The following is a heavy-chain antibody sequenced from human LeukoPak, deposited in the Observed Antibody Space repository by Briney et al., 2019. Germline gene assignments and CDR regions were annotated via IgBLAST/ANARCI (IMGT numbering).Heavy chain of an antibody. D-gene: IGHD3-22*01. CDR1: GYSISSSYY. Sequence: SETLSLTCTVSGYSISSSYYWGWILQPPGKGLEWIGSIYHTGGTYYNPSLKSRVTISVDTSKNQFSLKLSSVTAADTAVYYCARDGPTYYYDTSGYYFAYWGQGTLVTVSS. J-gene: IGHJ4*02. CDR2: IYHTGGT. CDR3: ARDGPTYYYDTSGYYFAY. V-gene: IGHV4-38-2*02.